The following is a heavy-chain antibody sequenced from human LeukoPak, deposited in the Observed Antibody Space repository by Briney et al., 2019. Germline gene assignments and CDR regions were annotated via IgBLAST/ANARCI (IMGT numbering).Heavy chain of an antibody. CDR3: ARGPGITIFGVVTYYYGMDV. J-gene: IGHJ6*02. CDR1: GFTFSSYS. Sequence: SGGSLRLSCAASGFTFSSYSMNWIRQPPGKGLEWIGEINHSGSTNYNPSLKSRVTISVDTSKNQFSLKLSSVTAADTAVYYCARGPGITIFGVVTYYYGMDVWGQGTAVTVSS. CDR2: INHSGST. D-gene: IGHD3-3*01. V-gene: IGHV4-34*01.